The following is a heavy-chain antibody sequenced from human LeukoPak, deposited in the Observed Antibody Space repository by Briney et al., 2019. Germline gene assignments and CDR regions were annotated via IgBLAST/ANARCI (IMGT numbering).Heavy chain of an antibody. CDR2: ISIYNGKT. V-gene: IGHV1-18*01. CDR3: VRENRYCSGGSCYSAASDDAFDI. D-gene: IGHD2-15*01. J-gene: IGHJ3*02. CDR1: GYTFSNYG. Sequence: SVKVSCKASGYTFSNYGISWVRQAPGQGLEWVGWISIYNGKTNYAQKFQGRVSMTTDTSTSTAYMELRSLRSDDTAVYYCVRENRYCSGGSCYSAASDDAFDIWGQGTMVTVSS.